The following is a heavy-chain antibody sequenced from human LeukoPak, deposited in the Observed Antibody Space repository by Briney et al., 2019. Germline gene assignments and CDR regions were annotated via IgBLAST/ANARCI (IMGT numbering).Heavy chain of an antibody. V-gene: IGHV4-39*07. D-gene: IGHD5-24*01. J-gene: IGHJ5*02. CDR2: IYYSGST. CDR3: ARDANYGYNLHWFDP. CDR1: GGSISSSSYY. Sequence: SETLSLTCTVSGGSISSSSYYWGWIRQPPGKGLEWIGSIYYSGSTYYNPSLKSRVTISVDTSKNQFSLKLSSVTAADTAVYYCARDANYGYNLHWFDPWGQGTLVTVSS.